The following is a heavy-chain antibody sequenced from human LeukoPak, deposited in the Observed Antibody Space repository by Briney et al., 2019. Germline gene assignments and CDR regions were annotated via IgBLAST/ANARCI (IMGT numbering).Heavy chain of an antibody. D-gene: IGHD3-9*01. J-gene: IGHJ4*02. Sequence: GGSLRLSYAASGFTLSSYAMSWVRRGPGKGLEWVSAISVSGNTYHADSVKGRFTISRDSYKNTLYLQMNSLRAEDAAVYYCAKGDGLPYFDWSLKFEYWGQGTLVTVSS. CDR2: ISVSGNT. CDR1: GFTLSSYA. CDR3: AKGDGLPYFDWSLKFEY. V-gene: IGHV3-23*01.